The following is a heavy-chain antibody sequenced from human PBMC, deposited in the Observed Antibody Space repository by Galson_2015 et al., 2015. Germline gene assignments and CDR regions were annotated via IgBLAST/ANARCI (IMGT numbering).Heavy chain of an antibody. J-gene: IGHJ1*01. CDR3: ARDNDYIWESYRYFYFQH. Sequence: SVKVSCKASGYTFTGYYMHWVRQAPGQGLEWMGWINPNSGGTNYAQKFQGWVTMTRDTSISTAYMELSRLRSDDTAVYYCARDNDYIWESYRYFYFQHCGQGTLVTVSS. V-gene: IGHV1-2*04. CDR2: INPNSGGT. D-gene: IGHD3-16*02. CDR1: GYTFTGYY.